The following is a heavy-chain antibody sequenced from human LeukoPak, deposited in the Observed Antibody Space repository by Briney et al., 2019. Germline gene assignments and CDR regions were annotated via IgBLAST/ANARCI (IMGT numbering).Heavy chain of an antibody. CDR1: GFTFRSYG. CDR2: IRYDGSNK. V-gene: IGHV3-30*02. Sequence: GGSLRLSCAASGFTFRSYGMHWVRQAPGKGLEWVAFIRYDGSNKYYADSVKGRFTISRDNSKNTLYLQMNSLRAEDTAVYYCAKAGAVVVVAAKYFDYWGQGTLVTVSS. J-gene: IGHJ4*02. D-gene: IGHD2-15*01. CDR3: AKAGAVVVVAAKYFDY.